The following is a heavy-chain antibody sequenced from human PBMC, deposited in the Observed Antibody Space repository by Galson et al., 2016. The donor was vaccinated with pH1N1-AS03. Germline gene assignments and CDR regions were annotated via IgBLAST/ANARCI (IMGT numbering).Heavy chain of an antibody. CDR1: GYSFTTYW. CDR2: IYPGDSDT. D-gene: IGHD2-2*01. J-gene: IGHJ6*02. CDR3: ARLADGGDCSSGICPEQTGMEG. V-gene: IGHV5-51*01. Sequence: QSGAEVKKPGEFLKISCKGSGYSFTTYWVGWVRQMPGRGLEWMGIIYPGDSDTRYSPSFEGQVTISADKSTSTAYLQWSTLKASDTAIYYCARLADGGDCSSGICPEQTGMEGVGQGTKVTVSS.